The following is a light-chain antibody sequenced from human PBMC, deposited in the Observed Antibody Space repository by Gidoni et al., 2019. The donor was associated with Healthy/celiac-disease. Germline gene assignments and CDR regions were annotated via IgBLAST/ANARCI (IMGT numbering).Light chain of an antibody. CDR3: SSYTSSSTLV. CDR2: AVS. CDR1: SSDVGGYNY. J-gene: IGLJ3*02. V-gene: IGLV2-14*01. Sequence: QSALTQPASVSGSPGQSITISCTGTSSDVGGYNYVAWYQQHPGKAPTLMIYAVSNRPSGVSNRFSGSRSGNTASLTISGLQAEDEADYYCSSYTSSSTLVFGGGTKLTVL.